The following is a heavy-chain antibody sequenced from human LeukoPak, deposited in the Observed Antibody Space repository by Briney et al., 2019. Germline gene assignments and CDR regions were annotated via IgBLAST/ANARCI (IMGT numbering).Heavy chain of an antibody. V-gene: IGHV3-33*06. CDR3: AKIVQYTAAIGTGLES. CDR1: GFRFSSFG. Sequence: GGSLRLSYAASGFRFSSFGMHWVRPTPGKGLDWVAVIWSDSSYIYYADSVKGRFTISRDNSKNTLYLQMNSLRAEDTAVYYCAKIVQYTAAIGTGLESWAQGSLVTVSP. CDR2: IWSDSSYI. D-gene: IGHD6-13*01. J-gene: IGHJ4*02.